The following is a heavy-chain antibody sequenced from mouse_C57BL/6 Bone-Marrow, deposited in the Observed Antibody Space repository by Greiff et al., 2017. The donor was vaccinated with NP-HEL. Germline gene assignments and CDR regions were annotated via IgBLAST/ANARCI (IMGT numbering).Heavy chain of an antibody. CDR1: GFTFSSYA. Sequence: EVQLMESGGGLVKPGGSLKLSCAASGFTFSSYAMSWVRQTPEKRLEWVATISDGGSYTYYPDNVKGRFTISRDNAKNNLYLQMSHLKSEDTAMYYCARAGGRYYYAMDYWGQGTSVTVSS. CDR2: ISDGGSYT. J-gene: IGHJ4*01. D-gene: IGHD3-3*01. V-gene: IGHV5-4*01. CDR3: ARAGGRYYYAMDY.